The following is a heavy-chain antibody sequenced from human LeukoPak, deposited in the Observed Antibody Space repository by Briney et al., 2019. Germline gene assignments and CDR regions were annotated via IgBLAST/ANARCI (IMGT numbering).Heavy chain of an antibody. CDR1: GFTFSSYS. J-gene: IGHJ4*02. CDR3: ARFYDYGEYFDY. D-gene: IGHD4-17*01. Sequence: GGSLRLSCAASGFTFSSYSMNWVRQAPGKGLEWVSSISTSSSYIYYADSVKGRITISRDNARKSLYLQMNSLRAEDTAVYYCARFYDYGEYFDYWGQGTLVTVSS. V-gene: IGHV3-21*04. CDR2: ISTSSSYI.